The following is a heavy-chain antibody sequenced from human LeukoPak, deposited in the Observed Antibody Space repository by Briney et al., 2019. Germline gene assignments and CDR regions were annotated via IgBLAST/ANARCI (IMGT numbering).Heavy chain of an antibody. D-gene: IGHD6-13*01. Sequence: GGSLRLSCAASGFTFSSFGMNWVRQAPGKGLEWVSSISSSSSYIYYADSVKGRFTISRDNAKNSLYLQMNSLRAEDTAVYYCARDQQQLDIDYWGQGTLVTVSS. V-gene: IGHV3-21*01. J-gene: IGHJ4*02. CDR1: GFTFSSFG. CDR3: ARDQQQLDIDY. CDR2: ISSSSSYI.